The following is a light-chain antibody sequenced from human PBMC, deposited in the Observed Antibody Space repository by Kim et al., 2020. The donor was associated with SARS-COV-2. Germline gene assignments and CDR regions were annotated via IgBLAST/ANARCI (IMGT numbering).Light chain of an antibody. CDR1: QTVISSS. CDR3: QQYGRPPLT. V-gene: IGKV3-20*01. J-gene: IGKJ4*01. Sequence: IVLTRSPGTLSLSPGERTTLSCRASQTVISSSLAWYQQKPGQAPRLLIYGASSRATGVPDRFSGGGSGTDFTLTISSLEPEDIAVYFCQQYGRPPLTFGGGTKLEI. CDR2: GAS.